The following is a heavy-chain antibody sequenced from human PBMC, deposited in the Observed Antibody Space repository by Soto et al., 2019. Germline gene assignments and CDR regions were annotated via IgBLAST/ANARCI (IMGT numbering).Heavy chain of an antibody. D-gene: IGHD2-2*01. J-gene: IGHJ4*02. CDR1: GFTFGNYA. CDR3: AKVPASLKTFDY. CDR2: VSGNGAVT. Sequence: GGSLRLSCAASGFTFGNYAMNWVRQAPGKGLEWVSTVSGNGAVTYYADSVKGRFTISRDNSRSTLYLQMNNLRAEDTAIYFCAKVPASLKTFDYWGQGTLVTVSS. V-gene: IGHV3-23*01.